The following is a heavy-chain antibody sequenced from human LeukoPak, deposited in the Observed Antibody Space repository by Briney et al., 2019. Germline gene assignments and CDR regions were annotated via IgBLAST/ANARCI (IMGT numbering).Heavy chain of an antibody. CDR3: ARAGYDSSGYYWDY. J-gene: IGHJ4*02. D-gene: IGHD3-22*01. CDR1: GGSFSGYY. Sequence: SETLSLTCAVYGGSFSGYYWSWIRQPPGKGLEWIGVINHSGSTNYNPSLKSRVTISVDTSKNQFSLKLSSVTAADTAVYYCARAGYDSSGYYWDYWGQGTLVTVSS. CDR2: INHSGST. V-gene: IGHV4-34*01.